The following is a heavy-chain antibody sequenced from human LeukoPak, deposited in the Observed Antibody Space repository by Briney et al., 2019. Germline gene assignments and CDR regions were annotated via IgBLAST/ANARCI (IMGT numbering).Heavy chain of an antibody. D-gene: IGHD3-22*01. J-gene: IGHJ4*02. CDR3: ARDLYRIVVVPHYFDY. Sequence: AGGSLKLSCAASGFSFSSYWMTWVRQAPGKGLEWVANIKEDGSEKYYVDSVKGRFTISRDNAKKSLYLQMNSLRAEDTAVYYCARDLYRIVVVPHYFDYWGQGTLVTVSS. V-gene: IGHV3-7*01. CDR2: IKEDGSEK. CDR1: GFSFSSYW.